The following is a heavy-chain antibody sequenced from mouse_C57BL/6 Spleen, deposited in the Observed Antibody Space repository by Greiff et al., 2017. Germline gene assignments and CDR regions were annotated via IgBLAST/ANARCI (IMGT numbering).Heavy chain of an antibody. V-gene: IGHV1-18*01. CDR2: IYPNNGGT. J-gene: IGHJ3*01. Sequence: VQLQQSGPELVKPGASVTIPCKASGYTFTDYNMDWVKQSPGKSLEWLGAIYPNNGGTNYNQKFKSKATLTVDKSSSTAYMVLRSLASEDTAVYYCSSGDCGFAWFAYWGQGALVTVAA. CDR1: GYTFTDYN. D-gene: IGHD2-2*01. CDR3: SSGDCGFAWFAY.